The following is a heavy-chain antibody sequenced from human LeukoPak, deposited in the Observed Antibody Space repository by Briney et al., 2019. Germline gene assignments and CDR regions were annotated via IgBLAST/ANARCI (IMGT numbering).Heavy chain of an antibody. V-gene: IGHV1-2*06. D-gene: IGHD4-11*01. CDR3: ARDASNWSAFDS. CDR1: GYTFTGYS. CDR2: INPSTGTT. J-gene: IGHJ4*02. Sequence: ASVKVSCKASGYTFTGYSIHWVRQAPGQGLEWMGRINPSTGTTTYAQEFKGRVIMTRDTSIGTAYMELSGLRFVDTAVYYCARDASNWSAFDSWGQGSLVTVSS.